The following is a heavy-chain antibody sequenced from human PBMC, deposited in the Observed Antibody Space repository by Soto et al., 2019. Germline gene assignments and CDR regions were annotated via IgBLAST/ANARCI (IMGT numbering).Heavy chain of an antibody. D-gene: IGHD1-26*01. CDR3: AKSGPTNYFDY. V-gene: IGHV3-23*01. J-gene: IGHJ4*02. CDR1: GFPFSTFA. Sequence: EVQLLESGGGLVQPGGSLRLSCAASGFPFSTFAMAWVRQAPGKGLEWVSTISGGGRFTYYADSVRGRFTISRDDSTKMLFLQMNSLRAEDTAVYYCAKSGPTNYFDYWGQGSLVTVSS. CDR2: ISGGGRFT.